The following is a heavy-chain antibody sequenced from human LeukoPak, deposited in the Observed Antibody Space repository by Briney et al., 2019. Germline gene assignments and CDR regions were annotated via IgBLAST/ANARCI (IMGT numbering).Heavy chain of an antibody. CDR3: ARQISDYYYYYIDV. CDR1: GGSISSSNYY. D-gene: IGHD3-10*01. J-gene: IGHJ6*03. CDR2: IYYSGTT. Sequence: SETLSLTCSVSGGSISSSNYYWGRIRQPPGQGLEWIGTIYYSGTTYYNPSLESRVTISEDTSRNQFSLTLRSLTAADTAVYYCARQISDYYYYYIDVWGKGTAVTVSS. V-gene: IGHV4-39*01.